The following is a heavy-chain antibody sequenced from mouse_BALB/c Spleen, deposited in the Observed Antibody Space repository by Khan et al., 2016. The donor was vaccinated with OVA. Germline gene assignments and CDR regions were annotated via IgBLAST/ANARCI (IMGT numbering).Heavy chain of an antibody. Sequence: VQLKESGAGFVRSGASVKLSCTTSGFNIKDYYMHWVKQRPKRGLEWIGWIDPENGDTEYAPKLQGKATMTADTSSNTAYLHLSSLTSEDTAVCYCNAAKLSLWFASWGQGTLVTVSA. CDR1: GFNIKDYY. CDR3: NAAKLSLWFAS. J-gene: IGHJ3*01. V-gene: IGHV14-4*02. CDR2: IDPENGDT.